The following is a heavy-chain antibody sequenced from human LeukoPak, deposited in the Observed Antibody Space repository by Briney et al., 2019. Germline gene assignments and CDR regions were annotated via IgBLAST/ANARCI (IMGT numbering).Heavy chain of an antibody. J-gene: IGHJ4*02. CDR3: ASYGYSGYTFDY. CDR1: GFTVSSNY. Sequence: PGGSLRLSCAASGFTVSSNYMSWVRQAPGKGLEWVSVIYSGGGTYYADSVKGRFTIPRDNSKNTLYLQMNSLRAEDTAVYYCASYGYSGYTFDYWGQGTLVTVSS. V-gene: IGHV3-53*01. CDR2: IYSGGGT. D-gene: IGHD5-12*01.